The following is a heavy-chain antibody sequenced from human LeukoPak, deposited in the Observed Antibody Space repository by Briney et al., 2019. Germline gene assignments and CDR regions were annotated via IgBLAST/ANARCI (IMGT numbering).Heavy chain of an antibody. CDR2: IYTSGST. CDR3: ARQTSGLYSEVTMVRGVKPYYYYYMDV. J-gene: IGHJ6*03. V-gene: IGHV4-61*02. D-gene: IGHD3-10*01. CDR1: GDSISSGSYY. Sequence: SQTLSLTCTVSGDSISSGSYYWSWIRQPAGKGLEWIGRIYTSGSTNYNPSLKSRVTISVDTSKNQFSLKLSSVTAADTAVYYCARQTSGLYSEVTMVRGVKPYYYYYMDVWGKGTTVTVSS.